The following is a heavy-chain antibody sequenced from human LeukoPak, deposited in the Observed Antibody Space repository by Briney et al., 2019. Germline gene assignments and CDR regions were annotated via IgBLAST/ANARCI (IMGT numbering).Heavy chain of an antibody. CDR3: ARDARHRYCSSTSCYRGWFDP. D-gene: IGHD2-2*01. CDR1: GYTFTSYG. V-gene: IGHV1-18*01. CDR2: ISAYNGNT. Sequence: ASVKVSCKASGYTFTSYGISWVRQAPGQGLEWMGWISAYNGNTNYAQKLQGRVTMTTDTSTSTAYMELGSLRSEDTAVYYCARDARHRYCSSTSCYRGWFDPWGQGTLVTVSS. J-gene: IGHJ5*02.